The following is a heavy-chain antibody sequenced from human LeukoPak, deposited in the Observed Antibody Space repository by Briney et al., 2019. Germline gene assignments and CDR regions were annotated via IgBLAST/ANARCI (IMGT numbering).Heavy chain of an antibody. V-gene: IGHV1-2*02. CDR2: INPNSGGT. J-gene: IGHJ4*02. Sequence: ASVKVSCKASGYTFTSYGISWVRQAPGQGLEWMGWINPNSGGTNYAQKFQGRVTMTRDTSISTAYMELSRLRSDDTAVYYCARALRFLEWPLGYWGQGTLVTVSS. CDR1: GYTFTSYG. CDR3: ARALRFLEWPLGY. D-gene: IGHD3-3*01.